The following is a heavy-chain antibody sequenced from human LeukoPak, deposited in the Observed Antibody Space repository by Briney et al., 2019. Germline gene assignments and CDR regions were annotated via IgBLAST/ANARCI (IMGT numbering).Heavy chain of an antibody. CDR2: ISWNSGSI. CDR1: GFTFDDYA. D-gene: IGHD6-13*01. CDR3: AKGKGGKSSTSWYAGYFHH. V-gene: IGHV3-9*01. J-gene: IGHJ1*01. Sequence: GGSLRLSCATSGFTFDDYAMHWVRQGPGKGLEWVSGISWNSGSIGYADSAKGRFTISRDNAKNSLYLEMNSLRAEDTAFYYCAKGKGGKSSTSWYAGYFHHWGQGTLVTVSS.